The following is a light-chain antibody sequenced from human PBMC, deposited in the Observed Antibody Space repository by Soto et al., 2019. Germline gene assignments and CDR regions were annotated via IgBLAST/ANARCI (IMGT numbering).Light chain of an antibody. Sequence: QSALTQPASVSGSPGQSITISCTRTSSDIGGYNYVSWYQHHPGKAPKLMIYEVSNRPSGVSNRFSGSKSGNTASLTISGLQAEDEADYHCSSYTSRTTFVIFGGGTKVTVL. CDR1: SSDIGGYNY. CDR2: EVS. CDR3: SSYTSRTTFVI. V-gene: IGLV2-14*01. J-gene: IGLJ2*01.